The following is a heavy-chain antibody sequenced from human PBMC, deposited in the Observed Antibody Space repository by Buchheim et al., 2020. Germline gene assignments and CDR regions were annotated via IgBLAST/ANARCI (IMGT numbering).Heavy chain of an antibody. Sequence: QVQLQESGPGLVKPSGTLSLTCAVSGGSISSSNWWSWVRQPPGKGLEWIGEIHHSGSTNYNPSLKSRVTILIDKSKNQFSPKLSSVTAADTAVYYCAGQGIAVAGTKEGYWGQGTL. CDR3: AGQGIAVAGTKEGY. CDR2: IHHSGST. CDR1: GGSISSSNW. D-gene: IGHD6-13*01. J-gene: IGHJ4*02. V-gene: IGHV4-4*02.